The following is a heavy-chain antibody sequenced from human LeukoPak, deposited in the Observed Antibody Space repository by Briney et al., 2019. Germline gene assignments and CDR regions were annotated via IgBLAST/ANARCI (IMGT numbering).Heavy chain of an antibody. CDR2: IWYAGNNK. D-gene: IGHD4-23*01. CDR3: ARDDSYGGNLYFYYGMDV. J-gene: IGHJ6*02. V-gene: IGHV3-33*01. Sequence: QPGRSLRLSCAASGFTFSSYGMHWVRQAPGKGMEWVAVIWYAGNNKYYADTVRARSTISRDNSKNTLFLQMNSLRAEDTAVYYCARDDSYGGNLYFYYGMDVWGRGTTVIVSS. CDR1: GFTFSSYG.